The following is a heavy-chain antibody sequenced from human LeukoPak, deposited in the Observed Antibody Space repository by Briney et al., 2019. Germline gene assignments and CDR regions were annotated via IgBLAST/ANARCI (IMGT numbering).Heavy chain of an antibody. CDR2: INPNSGGT. Sequence: ASVKVSCKASGYTFTGYYMHWVRQAPGQGLEWMGWINPNSGGTNYAQKFQGRVTMTRDTSISTAYMELSRLRSDDTAVYYCARLYCSGGSCYLTHNWFDPWGQGTLVIVSS. J-gene: IGHJ5*02. D-gene: IGHD2-15*01. V-gene: IGHV1-2*02. CDR1: GYTFTGYY. CDR3: ARLYCSGGSCYLTHNWFDP.